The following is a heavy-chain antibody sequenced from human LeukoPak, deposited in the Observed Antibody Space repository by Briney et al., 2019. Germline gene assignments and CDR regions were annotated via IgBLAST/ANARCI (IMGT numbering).Heavy chain of an antibody. CDR1: GYTFTGYY. V-gene: IGHV1-2*02. Sequence: ASVTVSCKASGYTFTGYYMHWVRQAPGQGLEWMGWINPNSGGTNYAQKFQGRVTMTRDTSISTAYMELSRLRSDDTAVYYCARDDPYSSGWYANYWGQGTLVTVSS. CDR2: INPNSGGT. D-gene: IGHD6-19*01. J-gene: IGHJ4*02. CDR3: ARDDPYSSGWYANY.